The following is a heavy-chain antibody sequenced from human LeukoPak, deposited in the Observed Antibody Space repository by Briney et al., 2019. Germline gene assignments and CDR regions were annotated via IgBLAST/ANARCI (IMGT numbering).Heavy chain of an antibody. J-gene: IGHJ6*02. Sequence: ASVKVSCKASGYTFTDYYMHWVLQAPGQGLEWMGWINPNSGGTKYAQKFQGRVTVTRDTSIRTAYVELSSLRSDDTAVYYCSRCWTSSCYYGMDVWGQGTTVTVSS. CDR1: GYTFTDYY. CDR2: INPNSGGT. CDR3: SRCWTSSCYYGMDV. V-gene: IGHV1-2*02. D-gene: IGHD6-13*01.